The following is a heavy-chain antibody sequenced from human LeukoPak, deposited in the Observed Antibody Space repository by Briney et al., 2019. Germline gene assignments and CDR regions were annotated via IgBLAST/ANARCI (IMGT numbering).Heavy chain of an antibody. Sequence: SETLSLTCTVSGGSISGYYWNWFRQPPGKGLEWIGYIYYSGSTGYNPSLKSRVTISVDTSKNQFSLRLTSVTAADTAVYYCARGRIVVPAAIPEAFGIWGQGTMVTVSS. V-gene: IGHV4-59*01. CDR3: ARGRIVVPAAIPEAFGI. J-gene: IGHJ3*02. CDR1: GGSISGYY. D-gene: IGHD2-2*02. CDR2: IYYSGST.